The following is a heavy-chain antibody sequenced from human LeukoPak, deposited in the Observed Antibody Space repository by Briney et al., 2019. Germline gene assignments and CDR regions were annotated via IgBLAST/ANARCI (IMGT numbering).Heavy chain of an antibody. J-gene: IGHJ6*02. V-gene: IGHV3-23*01. CDR2: VSGSGGTT. Sequence: PGGSLRLSWAASGFTFSSSAMNWVRQAPGKGLEWVSTVSGSGGTTHYAESVKGRFTISRDNSKSTLYLQMNSLRAEDTALYYCATSAGWYNYFVMAVWGQGTTVTVSS. D-gene: IGHD2-15*01. CDR1: GFTFSSSA. CDR3: ATSAGWYNYFVMAV.